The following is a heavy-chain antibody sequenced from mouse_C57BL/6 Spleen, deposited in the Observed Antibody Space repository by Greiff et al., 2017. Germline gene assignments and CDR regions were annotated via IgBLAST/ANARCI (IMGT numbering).Heavy chain of an antibody. Sequence: EVQLQQSGPELVKPGASVKISCKASGYTFTDYYMNWVKQSHGKSLEWIGDINPNNGGTSYNQKFKGKATLTVDKSSSTAYMELRSLTSEDSAVYYCARARVVYYGNYYALDYWGQGTTLTVSS. CDR1: GYTFTDYY. D-gene: IGHD2-1*01. V-gene: IGHV1-26*01. CDR3: ARARVVYYGNYYALDY. J-gene: IGHJ2*01. CDR2: INPNNGGT.